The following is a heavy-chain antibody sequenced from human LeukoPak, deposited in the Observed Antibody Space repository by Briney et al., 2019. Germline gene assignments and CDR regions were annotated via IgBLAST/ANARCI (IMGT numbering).Heavy chain of an antibody. Sequence: TGGSLRLSCAASGFTFSSYAMSWVRQAPGKGLEWVSAISGSGGSTYYADSVKGRFTISRDNSKNTLYLQMNSLRAEDTAVYYCAEPIFTWNIAVAANDYWGQGTLVTVSS. CDR2: ISGSGGST. CDR3: AEPIFTWNIAVAANDY. D-gene: IGHD6-19*01. J-gene: IGHJ4*02. CDR1: GFTFSSYA. V-gene: IGHV3-23*01.